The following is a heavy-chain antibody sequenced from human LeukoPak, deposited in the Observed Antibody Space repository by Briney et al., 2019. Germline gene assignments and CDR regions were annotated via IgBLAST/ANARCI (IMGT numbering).Heavy chain of an antibody. J-gene: IGHJ4*02. D-gene: IGHD5-18*01. CDR3: ARENGYRYDY. CDR1: GGSISSGTYY. CDR2: IYTSGST. V-gene: IGHV4-61*02. Sequence: SETLSLTCTVSGGSISSGTYYWSWIRQPAGKGLEWIGRIYTSGSTNYNPSLKSRVTILVDTSKNQFSLKLSSVTAADTALYYCARENGYRYDYWGQGTLVTVSS.